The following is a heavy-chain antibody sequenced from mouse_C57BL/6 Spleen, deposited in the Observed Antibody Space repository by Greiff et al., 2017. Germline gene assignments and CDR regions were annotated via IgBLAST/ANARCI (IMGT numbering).Heavy chain of an antibody. CDR3: ARRSSAYYYAMDY. V-gene: IGHV1-42*01. CDR1: GYSFTGYY. Sequence: DVKLVESGPELVKPGASVKISCKASGYSFTGYYMNWVKQSPEKSLEWIGEINPSTGGTTYNQKFKAKATLTVDKSSSTAYMQLKSLTSEDSAVYYCARRSSAYYYAMDYWGQGTSVTVSS. J-gene: IGHJ4*01. D-gene: IGHD1-1*01. CDR2: INPSTGGT.